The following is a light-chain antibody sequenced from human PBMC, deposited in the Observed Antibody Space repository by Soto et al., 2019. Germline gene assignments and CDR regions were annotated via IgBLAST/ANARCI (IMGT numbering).Light chain of an antibody. Sequence: DIPMTQSPSTLSASVGDRVTMACRANLTITRWLAWYQQKPWIAPKLLIFDASTLESGVPPRLSGNAYGTDFTLTISSLQPEDFATYYCQQNHTFWTFGQGTTLEV. J-gene: IGKJ1*01. V-gene: IGKV1-5*01. CDR1: LTITRW. CDR2: DAS. CDR3: QQNHTFWT.